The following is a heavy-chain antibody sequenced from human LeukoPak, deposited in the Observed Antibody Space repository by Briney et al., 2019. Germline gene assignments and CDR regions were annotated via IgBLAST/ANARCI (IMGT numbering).Heavy chain of an antibody. V-gene: IGHV3-7*03. D-gene: IGHD3-22*01. J-gene: IGHJ4*02. CDR3: ATSADSSGND. CDR1: GFTFSNYW. CDR2: IKGDGSYK. Sequence: GGSLRLSCAASGFTFSNYWMSWVRQAPGKGLEWVANIKGDGSYKYYVASVKGRFTISRDNAKSSVYLQMNTLRAEDTAVYYCATSADSSGNDWGQGTLVTVSS.